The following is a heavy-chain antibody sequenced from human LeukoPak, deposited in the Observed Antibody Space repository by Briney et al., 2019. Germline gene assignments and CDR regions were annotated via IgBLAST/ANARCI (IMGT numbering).Heavy chain of an antibody. V-gene: IGHV4-61*01. Sequence: PSETLSLTCTVSGGSVSNGYYYWSWIRQPPGKGLEWIGYIFHSGSINNNPSLKSRVTISVDTSKNQFPLKLTSVTAADTAVYYCARAPQPTSYGDYGKRYFDLWGRGTLVTVSS. CDR3: ARAPQPTSYGDYGKRYFDL. CDR2: IFHSGSI. CDR1: GGSVSNGYYY. J-gene: IGHJ2*01. D-gene: IGHD4-17*01.